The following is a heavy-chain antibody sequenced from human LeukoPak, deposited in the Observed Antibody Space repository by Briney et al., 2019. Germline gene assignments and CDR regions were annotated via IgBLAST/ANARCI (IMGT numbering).Heavy chain of an antibody. CDR2: IIPILGIA. CDR1: GGTFSSYA. CDR3: ARDLSLWGSYRSSQSNWFDP. D-gene: IGHD3-16*02. V-gene: IGHV1-69*04. Sequence: ASVKVSYKASGGTFSSYAISWVRQAPGQGLEWMGRIIPILGIANYAQKFQGRVTITADKSTSTAYMELSSLRSEDTAVYYCARDLSLWGSYRSSQSNWFDPWGQGTLVTVSS. J-gene: IGHJ5*02.